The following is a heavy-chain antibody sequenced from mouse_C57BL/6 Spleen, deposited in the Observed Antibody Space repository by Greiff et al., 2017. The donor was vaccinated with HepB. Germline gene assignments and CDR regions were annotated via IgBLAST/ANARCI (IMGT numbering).Heavy chain of an antibody. D-gene: IGHD2-1*01. CDR3: ARTYGNYLSFDY. CDR2: IYPSDSYT. J-gene: IGHJ2*01. V-gene: IGHV1-69*01. CDR1: FYTFTSYF. Sequence: HLPHPFSYLFIPFSSFTLSFNSSFYTFTSYFIHFFNQIPVQCLEWIGEIYPSDSYTNYNQKFKGKSTLTVDKSSSTAYMQLSSLTSEDSAVYYCARTYGNYLSFDYWGQGTTLTVSS.